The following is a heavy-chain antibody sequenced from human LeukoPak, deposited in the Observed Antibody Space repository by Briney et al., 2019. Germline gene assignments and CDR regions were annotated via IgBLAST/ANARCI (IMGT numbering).Heavy chain of an antibody. V-gene: IGHV4-31*03. CDR2: IYYSGST. D-gene: IGHD3-3*01. CDR1: GGSISSGGYY. Sequence: PSETLSLTCTVSGGSISSGGYYWSWIRQHPGKGQEWIGYIYYSGSTYYNPSLKSRVTISVDTSKNQFSLKLSSVTAADTAVYYCARWNDFWSGYVDYWGQGTLVTVSS. CDR3: ARWNDFWSGYVDY. J-gene: IGHJ4*02.